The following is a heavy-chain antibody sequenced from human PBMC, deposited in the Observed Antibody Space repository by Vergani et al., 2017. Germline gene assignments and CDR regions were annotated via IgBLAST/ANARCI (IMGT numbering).Heavy chain of an antibody. CDR1: GGTFSSYA. CDR3: AIARVDLTKHYYYYYGMDV. J-gene: IGHJ6*02. Sequence: QVQLVQSGAEVKKPGSSVKVSCKASGGTFSSYAISWVRQAPGQGREWMGRIIPIFGTANYAQKFQGRGTITADESPSTAYMELSSLRSEDTAVYYCAIARVDLTKHYYYYYGMDVWGQGTTVTVSS. V-gene: IGHV1-69*18. CDR2: IIPIFGTA. D-gene: IGHD3/OR15-3a*01.